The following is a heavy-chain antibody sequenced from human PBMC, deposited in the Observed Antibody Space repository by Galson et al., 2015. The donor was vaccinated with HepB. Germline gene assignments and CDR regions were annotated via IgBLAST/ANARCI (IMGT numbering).Heavy chain of an antibody. V-gene: IGHV6-1*01. D-gene: IGHD4/OR15-4a*01. Sequence: CAISGDSVSSNSATWNWIRQSPSRGLEWLGRTYYRSKWYNDYALSVKSRITINPDTSKNQFSLQLNSVTPEDTAVYYCARNGANEGWFDPWGQGTLVTVSS. CDR2: TYYRSKWYN. CDR3: ARNGANEGWFDP. J-gene: IGHJ5*02. CDR1: GDSVSSNSAT.